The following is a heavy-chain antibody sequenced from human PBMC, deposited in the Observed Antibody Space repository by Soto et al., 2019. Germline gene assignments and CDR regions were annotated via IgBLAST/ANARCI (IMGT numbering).Heavy chain of an antibody. CDR3: ARHIMAWFDP. CDR2: ICYTGST. J-gene: IGHJ5*02. CDR1: GGSISSTSNC. V-gene: IGHV4-39*01. Sequence: PSETLSLTCIVSGGSISSTSNCWGWIRQPPGKGLEWIGSICYTGSTFYNPSLKSRVTISVDTSKNQFSLKLSSVTAADTAVYYCARHIMAWFDPWGQGTLVTVSS. D-gene: IGHD3-16*01.